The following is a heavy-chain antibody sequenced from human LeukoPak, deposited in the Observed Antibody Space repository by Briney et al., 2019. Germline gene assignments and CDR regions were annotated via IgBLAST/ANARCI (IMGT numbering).Heavy chain of an antibody. D-gene: IGHD2/OR15-2a*01. V-gene: IGHV4-30-4*08. CDR3: ARGPGNSRYYYYYYMDV. Sequence: SETLSLTCTVSGGSMSSGNYYWTWIRQPPGKGMEWIGYIQYSGRPYYNPSLKSRINKSVNNTNNLYSLRLSAVTAADTAVYYCARGPGNSRYYYYYYMDVWGKGTTVTVSS. CDR1: GGSMSSGNYY. CDR2: IQYSGRP. J-gene: IGHJ6*03.